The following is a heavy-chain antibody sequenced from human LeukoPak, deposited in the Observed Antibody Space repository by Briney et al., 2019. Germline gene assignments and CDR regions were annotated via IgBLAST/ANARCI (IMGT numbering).Heavy chain of an antibody. CDR2: IYHSGST. J-gene: IGHJ4*02. CDR3: ARPGDSSGYEYYFDY. V-gene: IGHV4-30-2*03. Sequence: SETLSLTCAVSGGSISSGGYSWRWIRQPPGKGLEWIGYIYHSGSTYYNPSLKSRVTISVDTSKNQFSLKLSSVTAADTAVYYCARPGDSSGYEYYFDYWGQGTLVTVSS. D-gene: IGHD3-22*01. CDR1: GGSISSGGYS.